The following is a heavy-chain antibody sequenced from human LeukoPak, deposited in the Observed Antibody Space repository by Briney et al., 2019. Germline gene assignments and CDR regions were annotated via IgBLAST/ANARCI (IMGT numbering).Heavy chain of an antibody. J-gene: IGHJ4*02. CDR1: GFTFSHFA. CDR2: IRSKAYGGTT. D-gene: IGHD5-18*01. V-gene: IGHV3-49*04. CDR3: TREANLGYSYVSDY. Sequence: PGGSLRLSCEASGFTFSHFAMHWVRQAPGKGLEWVGFIRSKAYGGTTEYAASVKGRVTISRDDSKSIAYLQMNSLKTEDTAVYYCTREANLGYSYVSDYWGQGTLVTVSS.